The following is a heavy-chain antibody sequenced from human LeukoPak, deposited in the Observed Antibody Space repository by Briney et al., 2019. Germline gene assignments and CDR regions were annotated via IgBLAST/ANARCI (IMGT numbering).Heavy chain of an antibody. D-gene: IGHD4-17*01. V-gene: IGHV3-43*02. Sequence: AGGSLRLSCAASGFTFDAYSMHWVRQPPGKGLEWVSLISGAGVSTYYADSVNGRFTISRDNSKTSLYLQMNSLRTEDTALYYCAKERPGDYGESHLDYWGQGTLVTVSS. J-gene: IGHJ4*02. CDR3: AKERPGDYGESHLDY. CDR2: ISGAGVST. CDR1: GFTFDAYS.